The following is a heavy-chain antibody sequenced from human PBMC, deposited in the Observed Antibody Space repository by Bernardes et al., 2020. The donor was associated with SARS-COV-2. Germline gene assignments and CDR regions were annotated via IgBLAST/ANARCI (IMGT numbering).Heavy chain of an antibody. V-gene: IGHV3-11*01. CDR3: ATSHCSSATCFYYYGLDV. CDR2: ISSSGSTI. D-gene: IGHD2-2*01. CDR1: GFTFSAYY. J-gene: IGHJ6*02. Sequence: GGSLRLSCAASGFTFSAYYMSWIRRAPGKGLECISYISSSGSTIYYADSVKGRFTISRDNSKNILFLQMNDLRAEDTAIYYCATSHCSSATCFYYYGLDVWGQGTTVTVSS.